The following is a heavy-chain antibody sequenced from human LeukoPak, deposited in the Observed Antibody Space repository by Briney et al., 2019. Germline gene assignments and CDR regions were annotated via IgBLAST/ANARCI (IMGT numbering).Heavy chain of an antibody. V-gene: IGHV3-21*01. CDR3: ARVEWLPYFDY. Sequence: GGSLRLSCAASGFTFSSYGMNWVRQAPGKGLEWVSSISSSSSYIYYADSVKGRFTISRDNAKNSLYLQMNSLRAEDTAVYYCARVEWLPYFDYWGQGTLVTVSS. CDR2: ISSSSSYI. J-gene: IGHJ4*02. D-gene: IGHD3-3*01. CDR1: GFTFSSYG.